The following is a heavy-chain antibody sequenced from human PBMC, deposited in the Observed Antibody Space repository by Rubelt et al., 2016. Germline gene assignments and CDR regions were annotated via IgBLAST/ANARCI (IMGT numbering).Heavy chain of an antibody. CDR3: ARSPPRLVGSTIESDN. J-gene: IGHJ4*02. CDR2: INPSGGST. V-gene: IGHV1-46*01. Sequence: VKKPGSTVKVTCKASGYTFTSYYMYWVRQAPGQGLEWVGIINPSGGSTSYAQKFQGRVTVTGDTSTRTVYMELSSLRSEDTAVYYCARSPPRLVGSTIESDNWGQGTLVTVSS. D-gene: IGHD1-26*01. CDR1: GYTFTSYY.